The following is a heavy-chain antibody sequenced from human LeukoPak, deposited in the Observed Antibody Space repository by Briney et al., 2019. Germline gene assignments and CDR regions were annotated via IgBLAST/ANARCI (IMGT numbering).Heavy chain of an antibody. D-gene: IGHD1-26*01. V-gene: IGHV4-39*02. J-gene: IGHJ3*02. CDR3: ARERSGSSPHAFDI. Sequence: PSETLSLTCTVSGGSISSSSYYWGWIRQPPGKGLEWLGSIYYSGRTYYNLSLKIRVTISVDTSKNQFSLKLSSVTAADTAVYYCARERSGSSPHAFDIWGQGTMVTVSS. CDR2: IYYSGRT. CDR1: GGSISSSSYY.